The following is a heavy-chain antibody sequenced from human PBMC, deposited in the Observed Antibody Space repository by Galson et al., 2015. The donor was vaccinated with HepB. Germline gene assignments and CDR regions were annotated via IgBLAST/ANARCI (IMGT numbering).Heavy chain of an antibody. V-gene: IGHV4-4*07. CDR3: ARDLWFGEFQNWFDP. D-gene: IGHD3-10*01. J-gene: IGHJ5*02. CDR1: GGSISSYY. Sequence: QVQLQESGPGLVKPSETLSLTCTVSGGSISSYYWSWIRQPPGKGLEWIGRIYTSGSTNYNPSLKSRVTMSVDTSKNQFSLKLSSVTAADTAVYYCARDLWFGEFQNWFDPWGQGTLVTVSS. CDR2: IYTSGST.